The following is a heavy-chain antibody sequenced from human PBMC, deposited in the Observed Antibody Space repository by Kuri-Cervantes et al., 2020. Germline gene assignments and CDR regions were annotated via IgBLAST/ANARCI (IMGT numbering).Heavy chain of an antibody. CDR1: GFTFSDHY. CDR2: TRNKANSYTT. D-gene: IGHD3-22*01. V-gene: IGHV3-72*01. J-gene: IGHJ4*02. Sequence: GESLKISCAASGFTFSDHYMDWVRQAPGKGLEWVGRTRNKANSYTTEYAASVKGRFTISRDDSKNSLYLQMNSLKTEDTAVYYCARAHYYDSSGYYYPGKISYWGQGTLVTVSS. CDR3: ARAHYYDSSGYYYPGKISY.